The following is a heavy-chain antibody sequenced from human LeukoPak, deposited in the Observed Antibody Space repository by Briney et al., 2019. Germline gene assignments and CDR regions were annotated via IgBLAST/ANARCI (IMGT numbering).Heavy chain of an antibody. CDR3: AKDIVAAGLLFDY. Sequence: GGSLRLSCAASGFTFSPYRMNWVRQAPGKGLEWVSSISSSSSYIYYADSVKGRFTISRDNAKNSLYLQMNSLRAEDTAVYYCAKDIVAAGLLFDYWGQGTLVTVSS. D-gene: IGHD6-13*01. J-gene: IGHJ4*02. CDR1: GFTFSPYR. V-gene: IGHV3-21*04. CDR2: ISSSSSYI.